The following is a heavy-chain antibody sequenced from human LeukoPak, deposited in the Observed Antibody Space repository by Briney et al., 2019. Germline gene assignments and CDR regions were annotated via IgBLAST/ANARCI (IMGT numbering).Heavy chain of an antibody. CDR1: GFTFSNAW. CDR3: ARDPGDAFDI. J-gene: IGHJ3*02. CDR2: ISSSGGYII. V-gene: IGHV3-11*01. Sequence: GGSLRLSCAASGFTFSNAWMSWIRQAPGKGLEWISCISSSGGYIIYYADSVKGRFTISRDDAKNSLYLQMNSLRAEDTAVYYCARDPGDAFDIWGQGTTVTVSS.